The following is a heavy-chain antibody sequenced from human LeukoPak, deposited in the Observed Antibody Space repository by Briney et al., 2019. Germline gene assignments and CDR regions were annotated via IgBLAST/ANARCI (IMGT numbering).Heavy chain of an antibody. CDR2: INPNSGGT. Sequence: ASVKVSCKASGYTFTGYYMHWVRQAPGQGLEWMGWINPNSGGTNYAQKFQGRVTMTRDTSISTAYMELSRLRSDDTAVYYCARLIAAAGTWWFDPWGQGTLVTVSS. D-gene: IGHD6-13*01. CDR3: ARLIAAAGTWWFDP. CDR1: GYTFTGYY. V-gene: IGHV1-2*02. J-gene: IGHJ5*02.